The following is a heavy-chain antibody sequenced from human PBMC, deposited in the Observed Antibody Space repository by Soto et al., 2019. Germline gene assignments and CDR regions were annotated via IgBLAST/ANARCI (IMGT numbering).Heavy chain of an antibody. J-gene: IGHJ1*01. V-gene: IGHV4-59*01. CDR3: TRSTYYEYFQH. D-gene: IGHD1-26*01. Sequence: SETLSLTCAVYGGSFSNDYWSWIRQPPGKGLEWIAYIYNSGSTNYNPSLQSRVIISVDTSKDQFSLKLSSVTTADTAVYYCTRSTYYEYFQHWGQGTLVTVSS. CDR1: GGSFSNDY. CDR2: IYNSGST.